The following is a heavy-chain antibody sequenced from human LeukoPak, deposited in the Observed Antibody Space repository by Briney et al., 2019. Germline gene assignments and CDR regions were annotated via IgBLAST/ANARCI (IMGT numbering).Heavy chain of an antibody. Sequence: RSSETLSLTCTVSGGSISSGGYYWSWIRQHPGKGLEWIGYIYYSGSTYYNPSLKSRVTISVDTSKNQFSLKLSSVTAADTAVYYCARADSSGSDYWGQGTLVTVSS. CDR3: ARADSSGSDY. CDR2: IYYSGST. J-gene: IGHJ4*02. D-gene: IGHD6-6*01. CDR1: GGSISSGGYY. V-gene: IGHV4-31*03.